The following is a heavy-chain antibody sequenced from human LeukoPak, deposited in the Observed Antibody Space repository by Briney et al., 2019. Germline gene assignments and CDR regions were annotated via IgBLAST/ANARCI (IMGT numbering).Heavy chain of an antibody. CDR2: IIPILGIA. CDR3: AREAGYTGFDP. Sequence: SVKVSCKASGGTFSSYAISWVRQAPGQGLEWMGRIIPILGIANYAQKFQGRVTITADKFTSTAYMELSSLRSEDTAVYYCAREAGYTGFDPWGQGTLVTVSS. D-gene: IGHD5-18*01. J-gene: IGHJ5*02. V-gene: IGHV1-69*04. CDR1: GGTFSSYA.